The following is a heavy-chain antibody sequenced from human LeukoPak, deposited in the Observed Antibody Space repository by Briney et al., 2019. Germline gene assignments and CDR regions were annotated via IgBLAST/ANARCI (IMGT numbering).Heavy chain of an antibody. J-gene: IGHJ5*02. V-gene: IGHV4-61*02. D-gene: IGHD2-2*01. Sequence: SETLSLTCTVSGGSISSGSYYWSWIRQPAGKGLEWSGRIYTSGSTNYNPSLKSRVTISVDTSKNQFSLKLSSVTAADTAVYYCARGGARRLVPAANGWFDPWGQGTLVTVSS. CDR1: GGSISSGSYY. CDR3: ARGGARRLVPAANGWFDP. CDR2: IYTSGST.